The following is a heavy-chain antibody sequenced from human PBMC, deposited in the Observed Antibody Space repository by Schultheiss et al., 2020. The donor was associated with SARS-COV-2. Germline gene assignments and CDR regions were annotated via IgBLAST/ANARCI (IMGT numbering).Heavy chain of an antibody. CDR3: ARDLYPYDYGDYGWYFDL. CDR1: GGSISSGGYS. J-gene: IGHJ2*01. CDR2: INHSGST. D-gene: IGHD4-17*01. Sequence: SQTLSLTCAVSGGSISSGGYSWSWIRQPPGKGLEWIGEINHSGSTYYNPSLKSRVTISVDTSKNQFSLKLSSVTAADTAVYYCARDLYPYDYGDYGWYFDLWGRGTLVTVSS. V-gene: IGHV4-30-2*01.